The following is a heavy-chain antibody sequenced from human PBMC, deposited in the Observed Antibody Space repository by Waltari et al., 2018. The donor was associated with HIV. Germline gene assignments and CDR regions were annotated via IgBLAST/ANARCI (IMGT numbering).Heavy chain of an antibody. Sequence: QEELVQSGAEVKKPGASVRISCKTAINTFDNYVIYWLRQAPGQSLQWLGWIHPHSDVPRYSPDFEDRVTITPSLNVIYMGISSLTSEDTAVYFCTSGPANGWFVDWGQGTLVSVS. V-gene: IGHV1-8*01. CDR1: INTFDNYV. J-gene: IGHJ4*02. CDR2: IHPHSDVP. D-gene: IGHD6-19*01. CDR3: TSGPANGWFVD.